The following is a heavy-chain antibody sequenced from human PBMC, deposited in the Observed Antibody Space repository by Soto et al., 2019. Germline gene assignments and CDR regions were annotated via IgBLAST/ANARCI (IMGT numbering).Heavy chain of an antibody. D-gene: IGHD6-6*01. J-gene: IGHJ6*03. CDR1: GFTSGDYS. CDR3: TRERQRVGYYYYYYMDV. CDR2: IRSKAYGGTT. Sequence: PGGSLRLSCTASGFTSGDYSMSWFRQAPGKGLEWVGFIRSKAYGGTTEYAASVKGRFTISRDDSKSIAYLQMNSLKTEDTAVYYCTRERQRVGYYYYYYMDVWGKGTTVTVSS. V-gene: IGHV3-49*03.